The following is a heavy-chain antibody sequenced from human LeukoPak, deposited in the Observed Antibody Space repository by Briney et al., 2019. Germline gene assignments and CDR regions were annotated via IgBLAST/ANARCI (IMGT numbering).Heavy chain of an antibody. J-gene: IGHJ3*02. Sequence: PSETLSLTCTVSGGSISTYYWSWIRQPPGKGLEYIGYIYHSGSTNYNPSLKSRVTLSVDTSKNQFSLKLSSVTAADTAVYYCARFLYSYDAFDIWGQGTMVTVSS. CDR2: IYHSGST. CDR3: ARFLYSYDAFDI. CDR1: GGSISTYY. V-gene: IGHV4-59*01. D-gene: IGHD5-12*01.